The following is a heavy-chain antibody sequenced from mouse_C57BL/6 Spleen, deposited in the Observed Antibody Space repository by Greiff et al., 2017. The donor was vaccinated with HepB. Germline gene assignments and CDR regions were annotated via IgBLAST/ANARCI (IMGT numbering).Heavy chain of an antibody. J-gene: IGHJ3*01. Sequence: QVQLKQSGAELVKPGASVKLSCKASGYTFTSYWMQWVKQRPGQGLEWIGEIDPSDSYTNYNQKFKGKATLTVDTSSSTAYMQLSSLTSEDSAVYYCARGGYYPFAYWGQGTLVTVSA. CDR2: IDPSDSYT. CDR1: GYTFTSYW. CDR3: ARGGYYPFAY. D-gene: IGHD2-3*01. V-gene: IGHV1-50*01.